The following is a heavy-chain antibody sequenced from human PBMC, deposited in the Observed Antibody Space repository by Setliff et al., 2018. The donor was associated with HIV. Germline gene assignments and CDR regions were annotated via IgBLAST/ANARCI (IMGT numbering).Heavy chain of an antibody. J-gene: IGHJ6*03. CDR3: ARDLFNEWQGHYYYYMDV. CDR2: LFTSGKT. D-gene: IGHD3-3*01. V-gene: IGHV4-4*07. CDR1: GGSVSPYY. Sequence: SETLSLTCTVSGGSVSPYYWNWMRQPVGKGLEWIGRLFTSGKTIFSPSLKSRVSMSVDTSKNAVSLKLDSVTAGDSAVYFCARDLFNEWQGHYYYYMDVWGKGTTVTVSS.